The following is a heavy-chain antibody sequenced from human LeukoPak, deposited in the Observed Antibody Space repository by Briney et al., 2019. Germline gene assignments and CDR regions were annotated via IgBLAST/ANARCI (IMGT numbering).Heavy chain of an antibody. V-gene: IGHV3-21*01. CDR2: ISSSGIYM. CDR3: ARGMSGSYYSEVALDY. D-gene: IGHD1-26*01. CDR1: GFTFSTFS. Sequence: GGSLRLSCAASGFTFSTFSMNWVRQAPGKGLEWVSSISSSGIYMYYTDSLRGRFTISRDNAKNSLYLQMNSLRAEDTAVYYCARGMSGSYYSEVALDYWGQGTLVTVSS. J-gene: IGHJ4*02.